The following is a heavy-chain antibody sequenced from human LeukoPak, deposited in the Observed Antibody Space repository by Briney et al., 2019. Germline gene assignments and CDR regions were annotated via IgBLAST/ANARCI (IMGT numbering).Heavy chain of an antibody. J-gene: IGHJ4*02. D-gene: IGHD1-26*01. Sequence: GGSLRLSCAASGFTFSSYGMYWVRQAPGKGLEGGAVISYDGSNKYYADSVKGRFIISRDNSKNTLYLQMNSLRAEDTAVYYCAKEGGFHPYYLDYWGQGTLVTVSS. CDR1: GFTFSSYG. V-gene: IGHV3-30*18. CDR3: AKEGGFHPYYLDY. CDR2: ISYDGSNK.